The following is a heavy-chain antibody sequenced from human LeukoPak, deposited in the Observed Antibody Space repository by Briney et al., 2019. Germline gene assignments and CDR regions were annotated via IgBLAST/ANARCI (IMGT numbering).Heavy chain of an antibody. V-gene: IGHV1-69*06. CDR3: ARGIAAAGGADY. CDR1: GGTFSSYA. CDR2: IIPIFGTA. Sequence: ASVKVSCKASGGTFSSYAISWVRQAPGQGLEWMGGIIPIFGTANYAQKFQGRVTITADKSTSTAYMELSSLRSEDTAVYYCARGIAAAGGADYWGQGTLVTVSS. D-gene: IGHD6-13*01. J-gene: IGHJ4*02.